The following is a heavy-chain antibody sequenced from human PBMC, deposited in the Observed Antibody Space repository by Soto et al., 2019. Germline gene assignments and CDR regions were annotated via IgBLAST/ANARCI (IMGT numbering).Heavy chain of an antibody. CDR3: ARDRQNSRILVYFDY. D-gene: IGHD4-4*01. V-gene: IGHV1-18*01. CDR1: GYTFTSYG. J-gene: IGHJ4*02. Sequence: GASVKVSCTASGYTFTSYGISWVRQAPGQGLEWMGWISAYNGNTNYAQKLQGRVTMTTDTSTSTAYMELRSLRSDDTAVYYCARDRQNSRILVYFDYWGQGTLVTVSS. CDR2: ISAYNGNT.